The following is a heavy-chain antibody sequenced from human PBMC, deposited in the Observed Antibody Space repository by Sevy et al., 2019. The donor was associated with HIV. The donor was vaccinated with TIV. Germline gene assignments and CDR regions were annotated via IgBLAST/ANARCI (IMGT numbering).Heavy chain of an antibody. Sequence: GGSLRLSCAVSGIIFTTSGMHWVRQAPGKGLAWVAVISYDGRNKFYGDSVKGRFTISRDNSKNILYLQMNSLRAEDTAVYYCAKDFTGYNGMDVWGQGTMVTVSS. D-gene: IGHD3-9*01. CDR2: ISYDGRNK. V-gene: IGHV3-30*18. CDR3: AKDFTGYNGMDV. J-gene: IGHJ6*02. CDR1: GIIFTTSG.